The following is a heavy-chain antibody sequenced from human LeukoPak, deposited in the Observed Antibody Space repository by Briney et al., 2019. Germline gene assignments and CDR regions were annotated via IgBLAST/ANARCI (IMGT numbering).Heavy chain of an antibody. CDR2: IWYDGSNK. D-gene: IGHD3-16*01. V-gene: IGHV3-33*01. J-gene: IGHJ3*02. CDR1: GFTFSSYG. Sequence: GRSLRLSCAASGFTFSSYGMHWVRQAPGKGLEWVAVIWYDGSNKYYADSVKGRFTISRDNSKNTLYLQMNSLRAEDTAVYYCARELGAKSVSNAFDIWGQGTMVTVSS. CDR3: ARELGAKSVSNAFDI.